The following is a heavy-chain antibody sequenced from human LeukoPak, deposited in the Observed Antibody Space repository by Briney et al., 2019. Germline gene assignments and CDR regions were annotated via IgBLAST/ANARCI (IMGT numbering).Heavy chain of an antibody. CDR1: GFTVSSYA. J-gene: IGHJ4*02. D-gene: IGHD6-19*01. V-gene: IGHV3-23*01. CDR3: ASRQALGWHYDS. CDR2: FSGGGST. Sequence: GGSLRLSCAASGFTVSSYAMSWVRQAPGKGLEWVSGFSGGGSTYYADSVKGRFTISRDNSKNTLYLQMNSLRAEDTGVYYCASRQALGWHYDSWVQGTLVTVSS.